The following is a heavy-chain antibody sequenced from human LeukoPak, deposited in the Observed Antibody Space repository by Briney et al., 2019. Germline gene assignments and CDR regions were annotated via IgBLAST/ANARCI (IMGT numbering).Heavy chain of an antibody. V-gene: IGHV4-59*02. J-gene: IGHJ4*02. CDR2: IFYSGDT. D-gene: IGHD3-10*01. Sequence: PSETLSLTCTVSRGSVRSYYWSWIRQPPGKGLEWIGYIFYSGDTNYNPSLKSRVTISVDTSQNQLFLRLSSVTAADTAVYYCARAGGLGSPGYFDFWGQGTLVTVSS. CDR1: RGSVRSYY. CDR3: ARAGGLGSPGYFDF.